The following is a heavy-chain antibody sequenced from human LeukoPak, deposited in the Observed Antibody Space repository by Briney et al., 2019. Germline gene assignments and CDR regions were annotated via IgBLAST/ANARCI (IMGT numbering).Heavy chain of an antibody. V-gene: IGHV3-74*01. J-gene: IGHJ3*01. D-gene: IGHD1-26*01. CDR1: GFTFSSFW. CDR2: ITGDGGST. Sequence: PGGSLRLSCAASGFTFSSFWIHWVRQAPGKGLVWVSLITGDGGSTNYADSVKGRFTISRDNAKNTPYLQMNSLRAEDTAVYYCARATYSGCYAGLWGQGTMVTVSS. CDR3: ARATYSGCYAGL.